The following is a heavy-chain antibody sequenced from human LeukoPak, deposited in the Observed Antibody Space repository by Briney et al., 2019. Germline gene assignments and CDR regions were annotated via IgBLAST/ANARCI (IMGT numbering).Heavy chain of an antibody. CDR3: ARARSYYDILTGYAYNWFDP. Sequence: SETLSLTCAVSGYSISSGYYWGWIRQPPGKGLEWIGSIYHSGSTYYNPSLKSRVTMSVDTSKNQFSLKLSSVTAADTAVYYCARARSYYDILTGYAYNWFDPWGQGTLVTVSS. CDR2: IYHSGST. V-gene: IGHV4-38-2*01. D-gene: IGHD3-9*01. CDR1: GYSISSGYY. J-gene: IGHJ5*02.